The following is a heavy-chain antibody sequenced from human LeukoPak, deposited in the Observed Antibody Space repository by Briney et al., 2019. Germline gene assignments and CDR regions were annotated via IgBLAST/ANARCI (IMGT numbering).Heavy chain of an antibody. Sequence: GRSLRLSCAASGFSFSSYDMHWVRQAPGKGLEWVAVTSYDGSNKYYANSVKGRFTISRDNAENTLYLQMNSLRGEDTAVYYCAKRRVSSLGFEKTPDGVYAMDVWGQGTTVTVSS. CDR2: TSYDGSNK. CDR1: GFSFSSYD. J-gene: IGHJ6*02. V-gene: IGHV3-30*18. D-gene: IGHD3-3*01. CDR3: AKRRVSSLGFEKTPDGVYAMDV.